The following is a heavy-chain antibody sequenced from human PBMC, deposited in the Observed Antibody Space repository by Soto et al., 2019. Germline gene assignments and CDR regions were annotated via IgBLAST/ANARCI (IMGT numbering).Heavy chain of an antibody. V-gene: IGHV1-69*05. D-gene: IGHD3-22*01. Sequence: SVKVSCKASGGTFSSYAISWVRQAPGQGLEWMGGIIASNGTANYSQKLQGRVTITRDTSASTAYMELSSLRSEDTAVYYCARDPLPGYYDSSGYARFYYWGRG. J-gene: IGHJ4*02. CDR1: GGTFSSYA. CDR3: ARDPLPGYYDSSGYARFYY. CDR2: IIASNGTA.